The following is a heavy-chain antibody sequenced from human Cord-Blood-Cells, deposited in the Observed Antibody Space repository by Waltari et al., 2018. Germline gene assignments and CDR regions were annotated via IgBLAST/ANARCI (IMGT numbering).Heavy chain of an antibody. V-gene: IGHV3-53*01. D-gene: IGHD3-22*01. Sequence: EVQLVESGGGLIQPRGSLRLSCAASGFTVSSTYMSWVRQAPGKGLEWVSVIYSGGSTYYADSVKGRFTISRDNSKNTLYLQMNSLRAEDTAVYYCTTGRYYYDSSGYYYFDYWGQGTLVTVSS. CDR2: IYSGGST. CDR3: TTGRYYYDSSGYYYFDY. CDR1: GFTVSSTY. J-gene: IGHJ4*02.